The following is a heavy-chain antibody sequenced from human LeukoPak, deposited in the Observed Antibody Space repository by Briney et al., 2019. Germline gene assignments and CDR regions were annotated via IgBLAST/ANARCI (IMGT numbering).Heavy chain of an antibody. Sequence: GGSLRLSCAASGFTFSSYAMHWVRQAPGKGLEWVAVISFDGSNKYYADSVKGRLTISRDNSKNTLYLQMNSLRAEDTAVYYCATILMRYFDYWGQGTLVTVSS. D-gene: IGHD3-3*01. CDR1: GFTFSSYA. CDR2: ISFDGSNK. V-gene: IGHV3-30-3*01. J-gene: IGHJ4*02. CDR3: ATILMRYFDY.